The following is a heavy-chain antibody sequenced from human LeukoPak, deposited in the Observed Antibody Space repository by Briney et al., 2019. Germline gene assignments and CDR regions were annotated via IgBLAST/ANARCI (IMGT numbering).Heavy chain of an antibody. CDR1: GFTFSSYW. Sequence: GGSLRLSCAASGFTFSSYWMSWVRQAPGKGLEWVANIKQDGSEKYYVDSVKGRFTISRDNAKNPLYLQMNSLRAEDTAVYYCARDHSSGWYGRSAFDIWGQGTMVTVSS. D-gene: IGHD6-19*01. J-gene: IGHJ3*02. CDR3: ARDHSSGWYGRSAFDI. V-gene: IGHV3-7*01. CDR2: IKQDGSEK.